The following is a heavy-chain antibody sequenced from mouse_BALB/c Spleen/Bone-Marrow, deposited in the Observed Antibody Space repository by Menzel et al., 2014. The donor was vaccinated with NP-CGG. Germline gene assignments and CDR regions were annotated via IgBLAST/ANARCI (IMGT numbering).Heavy chain of an antibody. CDR1: GFDFSRFW. J-gene: IGHJ1*01. V-gene: IGHV4-1*02. CDR2: INPDSSTI. D-gene: IGHD1-1*01. CDR3: ARRYGSSYRYWYFDV. Sequence: EVQRVESGGGLVQPGGSLKVSCAASGFDFSRFWMSWVRQAPGKGLEWIGEINPDSSTISYTPSLKDKFIISRDSAKNTLYLQMSKVRSEDTALYYCARRYGSSYRYWYFDVWGAGTTVTVSS.